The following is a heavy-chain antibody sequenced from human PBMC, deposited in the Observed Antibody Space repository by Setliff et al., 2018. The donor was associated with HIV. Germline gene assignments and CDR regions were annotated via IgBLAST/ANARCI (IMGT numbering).Heavy chain of an antibody. CDR2: INWNGLST. Sequence: GGSLRLSCAASGFTFDDYGMNWVRQVPGKGLEWVSGINWNGLSTGYADSVKGRFTVSRDNAENSLSLQMNSLRAEDTAVYLCANLWEMGAWGQGTLVTVSS. CDR1: GFTFDDYG. V-gene: IGHV3-20*04. D-gene: IGHD1-26*01. CDR3: ANLWEMGA. J-gene: IGHJ5*02.